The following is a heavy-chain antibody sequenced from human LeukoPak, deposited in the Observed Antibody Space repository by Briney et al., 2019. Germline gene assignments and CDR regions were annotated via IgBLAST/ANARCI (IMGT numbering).Heavy chain of an antibody. V-gene: IGHV3-11*04. CDR3: ARVYGGYCSSTSCFSHPFDY. D-gene: IGHD2-2*01. CDR2: ISSSGSTI. Sequence: GGSLRLSCAASGFTFSDYYMSWIRQAPGKGLEWVSYISSSGSTIYYADSVKGRFTISRDNAKNSLYLQMNSLRAEDTAVYYCARVYGGYCSSTSCFSHPFDYWGQGTLVTVSS. CDR1: GFTFSDYY. J-gene: IGHJ4*02.